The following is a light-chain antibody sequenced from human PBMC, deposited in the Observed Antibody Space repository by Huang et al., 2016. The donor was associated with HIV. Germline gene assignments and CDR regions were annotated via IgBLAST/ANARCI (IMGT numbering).Light chain of an antibody. CDR2: DTS. V-gene: IGKV3-11*01. CDR3: QQHSNWPL. CDR1: QSVSSY. J-gene: IGKJ2*01. Sequence: ELVLTQSPATLSLSPGQRATLSCRASQSVSSYLSLYQQKPGQAPRLIIYDTSKRATGVPARFSGSGSGTDFTLTIYRLEPEDFAVYYCQQHSNWPLLGQGTKLEI.